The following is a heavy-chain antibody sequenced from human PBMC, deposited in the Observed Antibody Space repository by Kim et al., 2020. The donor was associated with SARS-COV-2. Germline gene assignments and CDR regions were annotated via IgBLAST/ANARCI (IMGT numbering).Heavy chain of an antibody. D-gene: IGHD3-10*01. Sequence: ASVKVSCKASGYTFTSYYMHWVRQAPGQGLEWVGIINPSGGSTSYAQKFQGRVTMTRDTSTSTVYMELSSLRSEDTAVYYCAREPRDTKVRGVTLGEYYGMDVWGQGTTVTVSS. CDR3: AREPRDTKVRGVTLGEYYGMDV. CDR1: GYTFTSYY. CDR2: INPSGGST. V-gene: IGHV1-46*01. J-gene: IGHJ6*02.